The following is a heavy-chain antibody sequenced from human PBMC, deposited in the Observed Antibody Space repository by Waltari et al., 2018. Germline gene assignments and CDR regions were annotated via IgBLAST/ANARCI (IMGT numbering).Heavy chain of an antibody. CDR1: GGSFSGYY. CDR2: INQSGNP. V-gene: IGHV4-34*01. Sequence: QVQLQQWGAGLLKPSETLSLTCAVYGGSFSGYYWSWIRQPPGKGLEWIGEINQSGNPNSNPSLKGRVTISVDTAKNQFSLELSSLTAADTAVYYCARGVKCSGGSCYGGDYYYYGMDVWGQGTTVTVSS. J-gene: IGHJ6*02. D-gene: IGHD2-15*01. CDR3: ARGVKCSGGSCYGGDYYYYGMDV.